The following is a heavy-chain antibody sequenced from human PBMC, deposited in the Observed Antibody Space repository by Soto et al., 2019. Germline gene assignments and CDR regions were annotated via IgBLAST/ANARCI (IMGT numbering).Heavy chain of an antibody. Sequence: NLACKISVYIKSCYYVDRVINAPEKGLEWVGWINPNSGDTNYAQKFQGRVTMTRDTSIRTAYMELSRLRSDDKAVYYCARDVLSGRRDNAAF. CDR2: INPNSGDT. CDR3: ARDVLSGRRDNAAF. CDR1: VYIKSCYY. J-gene: IGHJ3*01. D-gene: IGHD1-26*01. V-gene: IGHV1-2*02.